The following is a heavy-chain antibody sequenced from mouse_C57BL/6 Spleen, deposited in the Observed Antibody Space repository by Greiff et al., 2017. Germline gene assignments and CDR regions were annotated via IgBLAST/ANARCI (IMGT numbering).Heavy chain of an antibody. D-gene: IGHD2-3*01. Sequence: VHVKQSGPELVKPGASVKMSCKASGYTFTDYNMHWVKQSPGQSLEWIGYINPNNGGTSYNQKFKGKATLTVNKSSSTAYMELRSLTSEDSAVYYCAGYDGYYDYWGQGTTLTVSS. CDR3: AGYDGYYDY. J-gene: IGHJ2*01. CDR2: INPNNGGT. V-gene: IGHV1-22*01. CDR1: GYTFTDYN.